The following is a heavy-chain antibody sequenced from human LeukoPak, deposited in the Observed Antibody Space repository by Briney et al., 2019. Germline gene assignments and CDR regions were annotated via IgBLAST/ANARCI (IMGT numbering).Heavy chain of an antibody. CDR3: ARVIVWGPRDY. Sequence: SQTLSLTCTVPGGSISSGDYYWSWIRQPPGKGLEWIGYIYYSGSTYYNPSLKSRVTISVDRSKNQFSLKLSSVTAADTAVYYCARVIVWGPRDYWGQGTLVIVSS. V-gene: IGHV4-30-4*01. D-gene: IGHD3-16*01. J-gene: IGHJ4*02. CDR2: IYYSGST. CDR1: GGSISSGDYY.